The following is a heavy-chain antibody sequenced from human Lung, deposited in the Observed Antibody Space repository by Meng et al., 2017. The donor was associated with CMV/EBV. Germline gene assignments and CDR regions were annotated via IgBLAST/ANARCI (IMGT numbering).Heavy chain of an antibody. CDR3: ARVPSYCGGDCYDAGKQPLDY. V-gene: IGHV3-74*01. D-gene: IGHD2-21*01. J-gene: IGHJ4*02. CDR1: GFTFSSYW. Sequence: GEXXKISCAASGFTFSSYWMHWVRQAPGKGLVWVSRINSDGSSTSYADSVKGRFTISRDNAKNTLYLQMNSLRAEDTAVYYCARVPSYCGGDCYDAGKQPLDYWXQGTLVTVSS. CDR2: INSDGSST.